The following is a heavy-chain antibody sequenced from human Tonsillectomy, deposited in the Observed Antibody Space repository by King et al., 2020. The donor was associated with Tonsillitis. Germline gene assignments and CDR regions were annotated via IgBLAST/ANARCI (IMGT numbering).Heavy chain of an antibody. V-gene: IGHV4-4*07. CDR3: ARVTDYDFWSGFQTGAFDI. CDR2: IYTRGST. Sequence: VQLQESGPGLVKPSETLSLTCTVSGGSISGYNWSWIRQPAGRGLEWIGGIYTRGSTNYTPPLKSRVTMSVATSKNQFSLKLSTCTAADTAVYYCARVTDYDFWSGFQTGAFDIWGQGTMVTVSS. CDR1: GGSISGYN. D-gene: IGHD3-3*01. J-gene: IGHJ3*02.